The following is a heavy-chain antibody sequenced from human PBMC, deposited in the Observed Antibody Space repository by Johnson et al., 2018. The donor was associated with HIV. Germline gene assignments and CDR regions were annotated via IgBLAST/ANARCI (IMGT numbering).Heavy chain of an antibody. Sequence: VQLVESGGGVVRPGGSLRLSCVASGFTFDDYGMSWVHQGPGKGLEWVSGIDWNGGRQGYVDSVKGRFIISRDNAKNSLYMEMNNLRAGDTALYYCARVGTAAGFDAFVIWGQGTMVTVSS. J-gene: IGHJ3*02. D-gene: IGHD6-13*01. CDR3: ARVGTAAGFDAFVI. CDR2: IDWNGGRQ. V-gene: IGHV3-20*04. CDR1: GFTFDDYG.